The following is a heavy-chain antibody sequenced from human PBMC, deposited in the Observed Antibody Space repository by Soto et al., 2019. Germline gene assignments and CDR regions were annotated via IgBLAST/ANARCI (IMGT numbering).Heavy chain of an antibody. J-gene: IGHJ4*02. Sequence: GGSLRLSCAASGFTFTNYRIHWVRQAPGKGMVWVARINSDGTRINYADSVKGRFTISRDNAKNTVFLQTNSLRDEASAVYFCARAGYCNYVQDFWGQGALVTVSS. V-gene: IGHV3-74*01. CDR2: INSDGTRI. CDR1: GFTFTNYR. D-gene: IGHD3-16*01. CDR3: ARAGYCNYVQDF.